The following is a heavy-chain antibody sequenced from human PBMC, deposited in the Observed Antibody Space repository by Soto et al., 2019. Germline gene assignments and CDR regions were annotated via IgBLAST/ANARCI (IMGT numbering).Heavy chain of an antibody. D-gene: IGHD3-3*01. Sequence: GSLRLSCAASGFPFSSYSMNWVRQAPGKGLEWVSSISSSSSYIYYADSVKGRFTISRDNAKNSLYLQMNSLRAEETAVYYCARDGPRPADHDFWSGYYNYYYGMDVWGQGTTVTVSS. CDR1: GFPFSSYS. J-gene: IGHJ6*02. CDR3: ARDGPRPADHDFWSGYYNYYYGMDV. CDR2: ISSSSSYI. V-gene: IGHV3-21*01.